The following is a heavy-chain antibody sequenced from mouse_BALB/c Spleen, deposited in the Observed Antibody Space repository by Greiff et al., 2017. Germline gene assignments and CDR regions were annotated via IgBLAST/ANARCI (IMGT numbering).Heavy chain of an antibody. J-gene: IGHJ4*01. CDR2: ISSGGST. CDR3: AKKGYYRYDENAMDY. CDR1: GFTFSSYA. D-gene: IGHD2-14*01. V-gene: IGHV5-6-5*01. Sequence: EVKLMESGGGLVKPGGSLKLSCAASGFTFSSYAMSWVRQTQEKRLEWVASISSGGSTYYPDSVKGRFTISRDNARNILYLQMSSLRSEDTAMYYCAKKGYYRYDENAMDYWGQGTSVTVSS.